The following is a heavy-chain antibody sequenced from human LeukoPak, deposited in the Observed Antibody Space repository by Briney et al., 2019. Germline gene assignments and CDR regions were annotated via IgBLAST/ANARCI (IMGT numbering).Heavy chain of an antibody. V-gene: IGHV3-48*02. CDR2: ISSSSTTI. Sequence: GGSLRLSCAASGFTFSNYEMNWVRQAPGKGLEWVAYISSSSTTIYYAGSVKGRFTISRDNAKKSVYLQMNSLRDEDTAVYYCARDHYSRNDHWGQGTLVTVSS. CDR3: ARDHYSRNDH. J-gene: IGHJ4*02. CDR1: GFTFSNYE. D-gene: IGHD6-13*01.